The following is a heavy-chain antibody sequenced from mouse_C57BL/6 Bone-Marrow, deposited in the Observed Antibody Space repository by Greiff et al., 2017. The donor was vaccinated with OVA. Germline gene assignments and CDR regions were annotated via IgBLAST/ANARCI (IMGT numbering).Heavy chain of an antibody. CDR2: IYPRSGNT. V-gene: IGHV1-81*01. CDR1: GYTFTSYG. J-gene: IGHJ1*03. Sequence: VQLQQSGAELARPGASVKLSCKASGYTFTSYGISWVKQRTGQGLEWIGEIYPRSGNTYYNEKFKGKATLTADKSSSTAYMELRSLTSEDSAVXFCARTEYWGSYWYFDVWGTGTTVTVSS. D-gene: IGHD1-1*01. CDR3: ARTEYWGSYWYFDV.